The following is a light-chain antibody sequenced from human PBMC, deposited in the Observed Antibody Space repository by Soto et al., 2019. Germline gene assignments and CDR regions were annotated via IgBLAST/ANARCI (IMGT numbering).Light chain of an antibody. CDR3: QQSYSIPYT. V-gene: IGKV1-39*01. J-gene: IGKJ2*01. Sequence: DIQMTQSPSSLSASVGDRVTITCRASQSIANDLNWYQQKPGKAPKFLIYAASSLHSGLPSRFSGMGSGTDFTLTIRSLQPEDFATYYCQQSYSIPYTFGQGTNLEIQ. CDR2: AAS. CDR1: QSIAND.